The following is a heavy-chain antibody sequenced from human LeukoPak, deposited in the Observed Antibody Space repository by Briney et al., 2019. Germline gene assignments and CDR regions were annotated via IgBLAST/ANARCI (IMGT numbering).Heavy chain of an antibody. J-gene: IGHJ5*02. D-gene: IGHD3-10*01. CDR2: ISSTSINI. V-gene: IGHV3-21*01. CDR1: AFTFSSYS. Sequence: GGSLTLSCAASAFTFSSYSMNCVRQAPGNGLEWVSSISSTSINISNADTVKGQFTIPRDNAQNSPYLRRNGLRAEATAVYYCARGSAYSNGSGSDPWGQGTLVTVSS. CDR3: ARGSAYSNGSGSDP.